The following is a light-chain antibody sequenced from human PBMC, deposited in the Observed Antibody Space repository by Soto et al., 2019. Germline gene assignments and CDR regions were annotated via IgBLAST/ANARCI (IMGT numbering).Light chain of an antibody. CDR3: SSYTSSSTSFYV. CDR2: DVS. CDR1: SSDVGGYNY. J-gene: IGLJ1*01. Sequence: QSVLTQPASVSGSPGQSITISCTGTSSDVGGYNYVSWYQQHPGKAPKLMIYDVSNRPSGVSNRFSGSKSGNTASLTISGLQAEDEADYYCSSYTSSSTSFYVFGTGTKLT. V-gene: IGLV2-14*01.